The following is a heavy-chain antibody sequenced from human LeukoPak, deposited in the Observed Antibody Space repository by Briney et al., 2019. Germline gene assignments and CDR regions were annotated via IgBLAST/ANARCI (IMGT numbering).Heavy chain of an antibody. Sequence: ASVKVSCKASGYTFTGYYMHWVRQAPGQGLEWMGWINPNSGGTNYAQKFQGRVTMTRDTSISTAYMELSRLRSDDTAVYYCARLDFWSGSYYFDYWGQGTLVTVSS. D-gene: IGHD3-3*01. J-gene: IGHJ4*02. V-gene: IGHV1-2*02. CDR1: GYTFTGYY. CDR3: ARLDFWSGSYYFDY. CDR2: INPNSGGT.